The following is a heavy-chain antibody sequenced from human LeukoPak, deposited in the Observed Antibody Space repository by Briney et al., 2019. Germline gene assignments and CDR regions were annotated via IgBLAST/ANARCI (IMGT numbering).Heavy chain of an antibody. V-gene: IGHV3-21*01. J-gene: IGHJ4*02. CDR1: GFTFSTYS. CDR2: ISGSSIYI. CDR3: ARDPPYSDSSGYYYDY. D-gene: IGHD3-22*01. Sequence: GGSLRLSCAASGFTFSTYSMNWVRQAPGKGLEWVSSISGSSIYIYYADSVKGRFTISRDNAKNSLYLQMNSLRAEDTTVYYCARDPPYSDSSGYYYDYWGQGTLVTVSS.